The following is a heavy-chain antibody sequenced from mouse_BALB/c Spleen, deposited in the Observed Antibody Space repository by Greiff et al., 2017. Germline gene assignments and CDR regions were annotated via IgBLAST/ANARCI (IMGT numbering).Heavy chain of an antibody. CDR1: GYSFTGYN. Sequence: EVKLVESGPELEKPGASVKISCKASGYSFTGYNMNWVKQSNGKSLEWIGNIDPYYGGTSYNQKFKGKATLTVDKSSSTAYMRLKSLTSEDSAVYYCARAPSYYDNSFWYFDVWGAGTTVTVSS. CDR3: ARAPSYYDNSFWYFDV. V-gene: IGHV1-39*01. CDR2: IDPYYGGT. J-gene: IGHJ1*01. D-gene: IGHD1-1*01.